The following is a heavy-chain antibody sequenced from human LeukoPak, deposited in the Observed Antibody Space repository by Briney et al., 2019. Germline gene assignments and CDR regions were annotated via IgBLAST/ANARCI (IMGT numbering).Heavy chain of an antibody. Sequence: PGDSLKISCKGSGYIFTSYWIGWVRQMPGKGLEWMGIINPGDSDTRYSPSFQGQVTISADKSISTAYLQWSSLKASDTAMYYCARLGGSYPGSSWDGGYWGQGTLVTVSS. CDR3: ARLGGSYPGSSWDGGY. V-gene: IGHV5-51*01. D-gene: IGHD6-13*01. CDR2: INPGDSDT. CDR1: GYIFTSYW. J-gene: IGHJ4*02.